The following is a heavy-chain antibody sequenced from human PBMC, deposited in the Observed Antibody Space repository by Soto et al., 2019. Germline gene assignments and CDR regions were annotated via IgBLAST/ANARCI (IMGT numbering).Heavy chain of an antibody. CDR1: GFTFSSYA. J-gene: IGHJ4*02. D-gene: IGHD3-10*01. Sequence: QPGGSLRLSCAASGFTFSSYAMSWVRQAPGKGLEWVSAISGSGGSTYYADSVKGRFTISRDNSKNTLYLQMNSLRAEDTAVYYCAKDHLGGYSFGYYFDYWGQGTLVTVSS. CDR3: AKDHLGGYSFGYYFDY. V-gene: IGHV3-23*01. CDR2: ISGSGGST.